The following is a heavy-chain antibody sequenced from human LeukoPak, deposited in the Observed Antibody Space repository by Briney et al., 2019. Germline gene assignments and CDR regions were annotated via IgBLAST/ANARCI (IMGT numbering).Heavy chain of an antibody. J-gene: IGHJ4*02. CDR2: IWYDGSNK. V-gene: IGHV3-33*01. CDR1: GFTFSSYG. CDR3: ARGGVGSGPFDY. D-gene: IGHD2-15*01. Sequence: GGSLRLSCAASGFTFSSYGMHWVRQAPGKGLEWVAVIWYDGSNKYYADSVKGRFTISRDNSKNTLYLQMNSLRAEDTAVYYCARGGVGSGPFDYWGQGTLVTVSS.